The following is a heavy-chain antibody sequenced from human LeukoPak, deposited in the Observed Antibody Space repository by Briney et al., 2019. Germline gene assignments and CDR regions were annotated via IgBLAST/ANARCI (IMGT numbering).Heavy chain of an antibody. CDR2: ISSSSSYI. V-gene: IGHV3-21*01. CDR3: ARDLGDSYDSSGYGY. J-gene: IGHJ4*02. Sequence: GSLRLSCAASGFTFSSYSMNWVRQAPGKGLEWVSSISSSSSYIYYADSVKGRFTISRDNAKNSLYLQMNSLRAEDTAVYYCARDLGDSYDSSGYGYWGQGTLVTVSS. CDR1: GFTFSSYS. D-gene: IGHD3-22*01.